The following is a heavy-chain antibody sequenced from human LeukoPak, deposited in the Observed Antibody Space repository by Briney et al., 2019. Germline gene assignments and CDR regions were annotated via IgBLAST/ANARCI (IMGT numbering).Heavy chain of an antibody. CDR2: ITYGGSNK. V-gene: IGHV3-30*04. Sequence: PGRSLRLSCAASGFTFSDYAMYWVRQAPGKGLEWVAVITYGGSNKFYADSVKGRFTISRDNSKNTLFVQMNSLRAEDTAVYYCAKDLRSGVYGIGKFDFWGLGTLVTVSS. CDR3: AKDLRSGVYGIGKFDF. J-gene: IGHJ4*02. CDR1: GFTFSDYA. D-gene: IGHD3-16*01.